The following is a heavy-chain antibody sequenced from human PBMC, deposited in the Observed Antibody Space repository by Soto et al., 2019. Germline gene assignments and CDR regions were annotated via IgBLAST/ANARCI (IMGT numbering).Heavy chain of an antibody. CDR3: AKDRERIASRAIDY. Sequence: EVQLLESGGGLVQPGGSLRLSCAASGFTFSSYAMSWVRQAPGKGLGWVSGISGSGVSTYYADYVKGRFTISRDNSKSTLYLQMNSLRAEDTAVYYCAKDRERIASRAIDYWGQGTLVTVSS. V-gene: IGHV3-23*01. J-gene: IGHJ4*02. D-gene: IGHD6-6*01. CDR1: GFTFSSYA. CDR2: ISGSGVST.